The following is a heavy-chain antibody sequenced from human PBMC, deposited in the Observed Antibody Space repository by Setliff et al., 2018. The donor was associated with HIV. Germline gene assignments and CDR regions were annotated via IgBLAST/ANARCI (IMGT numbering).Heavy chain of an antibody. CDR2: ISHTGST. V-gene: IGHV4-34*01. CDR3: ARGTGIQLWLKGGDYYYYYMDV. Sequence: SETLSLTCAVYGGSFNPYYWSWIRQPPGKGLECVGKISHTGSTSYSPSLESRVTISIDRSKNQFSLQLNSVTPEDTAVYYCARGTGIQLWLKGGDYYYYYMDVWGKGTTVTVSS. D-gene: IGHD5-18*01. J-gene: IGHJ6*03. CDR1: GGSFNPYY.